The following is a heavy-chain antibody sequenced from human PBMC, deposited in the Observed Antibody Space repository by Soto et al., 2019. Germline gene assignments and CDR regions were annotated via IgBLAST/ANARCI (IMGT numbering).Heavy chain of an antibody. D-gene: IGHD3-3*02. CDR3: ARHNRHFWSGSFDY. J-gene: IGHJ4*02. CDR1: GFTFSSYN. CDR2: ISSSSNTI. Sequence: LRLSCAASGFTFSSYNMNWVRQAPGKGLEWVSYISSSSNTIYYADSVKGRFTISRDNAKNSLYLQMNSLRDADTAVYYCARHNRHFWSGSFDYWGQGPLVTVSS. V-gene: IGHV3-48*02.